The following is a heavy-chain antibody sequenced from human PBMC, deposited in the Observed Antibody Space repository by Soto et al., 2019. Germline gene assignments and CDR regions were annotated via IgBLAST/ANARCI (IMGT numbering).Heavy chain of an antibody. CDR1: GFTFTSSA. D-gene: IGHD3-10*01. CDR2: IVVGSGNT. Sequence: QMQLVQSGPEVKKPGTSVKVSCKASGFTFTSSAMQWVRQARGQRLEWIGWIVVGSGNTNYAQKFQEGVTITREISTSTDDMELSSLRSEDTAVYYCAADLHYYGSGHNWFDPWGQGTLVTVSS. CDR3: AADLHYYGSGHNWFDP. V-gene: IGHV1-58*02. J-gene: IGHJ5*02.